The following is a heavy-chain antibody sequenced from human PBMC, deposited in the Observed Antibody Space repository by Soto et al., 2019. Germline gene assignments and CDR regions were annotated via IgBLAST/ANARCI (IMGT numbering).Heavy chain of an antibody. CDR2: INHSGST. V-gene: IGHV4-34*01. CDR1: GGSFSGYY. Sequence: QVQLQQWGAGLLKPSETLSLTCAVYGGSFSGYYWSWLRQPPGQGLEWLGEINHSGSTNYNPSLKSRVTLSVDTSKNQFSLKLSSVTAADTAVYYCARDAIAAAGLGGWFDPWGQGTLVTVSS. D-gene: IGHD6-13*01. J-gene: IGHJ5*02. CDR3: ARDAIAAAGLGGWFDP.